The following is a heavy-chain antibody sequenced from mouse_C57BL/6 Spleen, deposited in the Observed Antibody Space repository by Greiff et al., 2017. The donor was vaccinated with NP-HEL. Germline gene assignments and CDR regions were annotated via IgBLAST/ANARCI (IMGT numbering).Heavy chain of an antibody. CDR3: ARRGITTVVADY. V-gene: IGHV1-22*01. D-gene: IGHD1-1*01. CDR2: INPNNGGT. Sequence: VQLKQSGPELVKPGASVKMSCKASGYTFTDYNMHWVKQSHGKSLEWIGYINPNNGGTSYNQKFKGKATLTVNKSSSTAYMELRSLTSEDSAVYYCARRGITTVVADYWGQGTTLTVSS. CDR1: GYTFTDYN. J-gene: IGHJ2*01.